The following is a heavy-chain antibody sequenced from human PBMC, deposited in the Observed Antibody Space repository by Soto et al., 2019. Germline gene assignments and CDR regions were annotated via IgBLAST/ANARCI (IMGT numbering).Heavy chain of an antibody. J-gene: IGHJ6*02. CDR1: GFTFSSYA. D-gene: IGHD2-2*01. V-gene: IGHV3-30-3*01. Sequence: QVQLVESGGGVVQPGRSLRLSCAASGFTFSSYAMHWVRQAPGKGLERVAVISYDGSNKYYADSVKGRFTISRDNSKNTLYLKMNSLRAEDTAVYYCARDQGPGVVPAATYAGMDVWGQGTTVTVSS. CDR3: ARDQGPGVVPAATYAGMDV. CDR2: ISYDGSNK.